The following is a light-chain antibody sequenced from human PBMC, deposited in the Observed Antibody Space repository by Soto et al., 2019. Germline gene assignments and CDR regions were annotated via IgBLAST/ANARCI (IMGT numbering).Light chain of an antibody. Sequence: EIVMTQSPATLSVSPGERATLSCRASQSVSSNLAWYQQKPGQAPRLLIYGASTRATGIPARFSGSGSGTEFTLTISSLQSEDFADYYCQQYNNWLRTFGQGTKVEIK. V-gene: IGKV3-15*01. CDR2: GAS. J-gene: IGKJ1*01. CDR1: QSVSSN. CDR3: QQYNNWLRT.